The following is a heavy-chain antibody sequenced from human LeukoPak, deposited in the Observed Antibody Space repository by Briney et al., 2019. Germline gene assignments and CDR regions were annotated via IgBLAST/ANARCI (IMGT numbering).Heavy chain of an antibody. D-gene: IGHD4-17*01. V-gene: IGHV1-18*01. CDR2: ISAYNGNT. Sequence: GGSLRLSCAASGFTFSSYGMHWVRQAPGQGLEWMGWISAYNGNTDYAQKLQGRVTMTTDTSTSTAYMELRSLRSDDTAVYYCARVTQTDYDFDYWGQGTLVTVSS. CDR3: ARVTQTDYDFDY. J-gene: IGHJ4*02. CDR1: GFTFSSYG.